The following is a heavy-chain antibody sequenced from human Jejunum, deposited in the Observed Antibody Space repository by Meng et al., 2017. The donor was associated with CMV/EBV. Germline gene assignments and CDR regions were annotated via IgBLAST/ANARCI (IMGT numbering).Heavy chain of an antibody. CDR3: ARDSIASALDY. V-gene: IGHV3-48*04. J-gene: IGHJ4*02. Sequence: CAASGFTFSSSRMNWVRQAPVKGLEWLSYIDSFSSTMYYADSVKGRFTISRDNAKNSLYLQMNSLRAEDTAVYYCARDSIASALDYWGQGILVTVSS. CDR1: GFTFSSSR. D-gene: IGHD3-3*02. CDR2: IDSFSSTM.